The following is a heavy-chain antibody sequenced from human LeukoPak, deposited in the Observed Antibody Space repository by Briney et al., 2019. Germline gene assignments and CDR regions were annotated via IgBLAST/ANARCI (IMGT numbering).Heavy chain of an antibody. Sequence: SETLSLTCTISGDSTNTYFWSWIRQPPGKGLERVGYIYYTGTTNYNPSLKSRVTISVDTSKNQFSLKVNSVTAADTGVYYCASKLTDHGELRFDYWGQGTLVTVSS. D-gene: IGHD4-17*01. CDR2: IYYTGTT. J-gene: IGHJ4*02. CDR3: ASKLTDHGELRFDY. CDR1: GDSTNTYF. V-gene: IGHV4-59*01.